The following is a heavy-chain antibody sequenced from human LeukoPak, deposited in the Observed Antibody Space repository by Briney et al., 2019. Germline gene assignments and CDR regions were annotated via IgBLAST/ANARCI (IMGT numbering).Heavy chain of an antibody. CDR3: ARAVKGVTILGLDY. CDR2: IYYSGST. D-gene: IGHD3-3*01. V-gene: IGHV4-61*05. Sequence: NPSETLSLTCTVSGYSISSGYYWGWIRQPPGKGLEWIGYIYYSGSTNYNPSLKSRVTISVDRSKNQFSLKLSSVTAADTAVYYCARAVKGVTILGLDYWGQGTLVTVSS. CDR1: GYSISSGYY. J-gene: IGHJ4*02.